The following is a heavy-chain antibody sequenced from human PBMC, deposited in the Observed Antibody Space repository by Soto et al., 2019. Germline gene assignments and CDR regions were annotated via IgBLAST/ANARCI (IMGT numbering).Heavy chain of an antibody. D-gene: IGHD2-15*01. CDR1: GFTFSSHA. V-gene: IGHV3-23*01. J-gene: IGHJ6*02. CDR3: ANYRRAGWHYGMDV. Sequence: GGSLRLSCAASGFTFSSHAMDWVRQPPGRGLEWVSGISNGGAATYYADSAKGRLTISRDNSKNTLFLQMNSVRAEDTAVYYCANYRRAGWHYGMDVWGQGTTVTVSS. CDR2: ISNGGAAT.